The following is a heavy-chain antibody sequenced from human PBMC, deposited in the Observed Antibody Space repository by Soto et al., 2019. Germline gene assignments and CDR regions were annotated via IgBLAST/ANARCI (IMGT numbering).Heavy chain of an antibody. D-gene: IGHD6-6*01. Sequence: GGSLRLSCAASGFTFSSYAMSWVRQAPGKGLEWVSAISGSGGSTYYADSVKGRFTISRDNSKNTLYLQMNSLRAEDTAVYYCAKVNSIAAPYYYYGMDVWGQGTTVTVSS. V-gene: IGHV3-23*01. CDR3: AKVNSIAAPYYYYGMDV. J-gene: IGHJ6*02. CDR1: GFTFSSYA. CDR2: ISGSGGST.